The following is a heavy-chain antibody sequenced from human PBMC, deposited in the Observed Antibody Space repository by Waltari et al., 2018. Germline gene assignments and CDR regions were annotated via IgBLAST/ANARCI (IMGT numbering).Heavy chain of an antibody. J-gene: IGHJ6*02. D-gene: IGHD3-16*01. V-gene: IGHV1-24*01. Sequence: QVQLVQSGAEVKKPGASVKVSCKVSGYTLTDFSMHWLRPAPATGLEWMGGFDPEDGETIYAQKCQGRVTMTEDTSTDTAYMELSSLRSEDTAVYYCATSGSYTYNYYYYYGMDVWGQGTTVTVSS. CDR1: GYTLTDFS. CDR3: ATSGSYTYNYYYYYGMDV. CDR2: FDPEDGET.